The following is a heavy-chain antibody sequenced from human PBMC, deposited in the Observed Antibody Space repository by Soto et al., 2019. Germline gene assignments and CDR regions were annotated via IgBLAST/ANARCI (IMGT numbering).Heavy chain of an antibody. V-gene: IGHV1-3*01. CDR3: AREYSSPDDAPIYYYYYMDV. Sequence: QVQLVQSGAEVKKPGASVKVSCKASGYTFTSYAMHWVRQAPGQRLEWMGWINAGNGNTKYSQKFQGRVTITRDTSASTAYMELSSLRSEDTAVYYCAREYSSPDDAPIYYYYYMDVWGKGTTVTVSS. D-gene: IGHD6-13*01. J-gene: IGHJ6*03. CDR2: INAGNGNT. CDR1: GYTFTSYA.